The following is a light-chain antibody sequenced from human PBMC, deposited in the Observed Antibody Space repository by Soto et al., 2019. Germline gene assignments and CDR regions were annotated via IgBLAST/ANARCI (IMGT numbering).Light chain of an antibody. J-gene: IGKJ4*01. CDR3: QQRTNWHPLT. Sequence: EIVLTQSPATLSLSPGDRATLSCRASQSVSSYLAWYQQKPGQAPRLLIYDASNRATGIPARFSGSGSGTDVTLPISSLEPEDFAVYYCQQRTNWHPLTFGGGTKVEIK. CDR1: QSVSSY. V-gene: IGKV3-11*01. CDR2: DAS.